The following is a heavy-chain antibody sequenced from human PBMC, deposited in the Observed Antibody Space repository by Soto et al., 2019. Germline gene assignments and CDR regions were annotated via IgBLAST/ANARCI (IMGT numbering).Heavy chain of an antibody. V-gene: IGHV3-33*01. CDR3: ARGAGYSSSWYSDSLDY. CDR1: GFTFSSYG. CDR2: IRYDGSNK. D-gene: IGHD6-13*01. Sequence: HPGGSLRLSCAASGFTFSSYGMHWVRQAPGKGLEWVAVIRYDGSNKYYADSVKGRFTISRDNSKNTLYLQMNSLRAEDTAVYYCARGAGYSSSWYSDSLDYWGQGTLVTVSS. J-gene: IGHJ4*02.